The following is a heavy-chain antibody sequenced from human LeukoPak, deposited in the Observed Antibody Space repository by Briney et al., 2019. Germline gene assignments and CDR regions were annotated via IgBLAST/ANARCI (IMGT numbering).Heavy chain of an antibody. D-gene: IGHD3-10*01. Sequence: GGSLRLSCTASGFAFRSHAMHWVRQAPGKGLEWVAFIRYDGSKKFYADSVKGRFTISRDNSKNMLYLEVISLTADDTAVYYCAKDDAWLRFGEWSQGTLVTVSS. CDR3: AKDDAWLRFGE. V-gene: IGHV3-30*02. CDR2: IRYDGSKK. CDR1: GFAFRSHA. J-gene: IGHJ4*02.